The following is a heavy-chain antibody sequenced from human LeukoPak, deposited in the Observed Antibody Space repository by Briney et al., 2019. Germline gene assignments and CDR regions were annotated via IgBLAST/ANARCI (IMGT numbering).Heavy chain of an antibody. CDR3: AREPRPDSSGSDY. CDR2: INHSGST. CDR1: GGSFSGYY. Sequence: SETLSLTCAVYGGSFSGYYWSWIRQPPGKGLEWIGEINHSGSTNYNPSLKSRVTISVDTSKNQFSLKLSSVTAADTAVYYCAREPRPDSSGSDYWGQGTLVTVSS. V-gene: IGHV4-34*01. J-gene: IGHJ4*02. D-gene: IGHD3-22*01.